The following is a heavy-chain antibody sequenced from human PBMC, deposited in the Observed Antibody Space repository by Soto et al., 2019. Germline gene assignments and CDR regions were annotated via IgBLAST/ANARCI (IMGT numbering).Heavy chain of an antibody. V-gene: IGHV4-34*01. J-gene: IGHJ6*02. CDR2: INHSGST. Sequence: SETLSLTCAVYGGSFSGYYWSWIRQPPGKGLEWIGEINHSGSTNYNPSLKSRVTISVDTSKNQFSLKLSSVTAADSAVYYCARGRARLYVGVNYYYYGMDVWGQGTTVTAP. CDR1: GGSFSGYY. D-gene: IGHD6-6*01. CDR3: ARGRARLYVGVNYYYYGMDV.